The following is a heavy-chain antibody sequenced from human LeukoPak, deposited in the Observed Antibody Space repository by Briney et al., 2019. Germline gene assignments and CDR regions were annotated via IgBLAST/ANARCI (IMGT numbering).Heavy chain of an antibody. Sequence: ASVKVSCKASGYTFTSYGISWARQAPGQGLEWMGWINPNSGGTNYAQKFQGRVTMTRDTSISTAYMELSRLRSDDTAVYYCARMVRAMVDYYYGMDVWGQGTTVTVSS. CDR2: INPNSGGT. J-gene: IGHJ6*02. CDR3: ARMVRAMVDYYYGMDV. V-gene: IGHV1-2*02. D-gene: IGHD3-10*01. CDR1: GYTFTSYG.